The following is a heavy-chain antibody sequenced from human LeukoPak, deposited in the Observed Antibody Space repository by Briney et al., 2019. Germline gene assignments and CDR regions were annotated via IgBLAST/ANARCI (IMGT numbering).Heavy chain of an antibody. J-gene: IGHJ6*03. D-gene: IGHD6-6*01. V-gene: IGHV4-59*01. CDR3: ARVSIAARRAMDV. CDR1: GGSISSYY. CDR2: IYYSGST. Sequence: SETLSLTCTVSGGSISSYYWSWIRQPPGKGLEWIGYIYYSGSTNYNPSLKSRVTISVDTSKNQLSLKLSSVTAADTAVYYCARVSIAARRAMDVWGKGTTVTVSS.